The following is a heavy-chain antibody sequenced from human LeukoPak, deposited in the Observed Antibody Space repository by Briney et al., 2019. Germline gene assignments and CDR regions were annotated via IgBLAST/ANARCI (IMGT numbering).Heavy chain of an antibody. CDR2: IYYSGST. Sequence: PSETLSLTCTVSGGSISGSSYYWSWIRQHPGKGLEWIGYIYYSGSTYYNPSLKSRVTISVDTSKNQFSLKLSSVTAADTAVYYCARAPYDSSGYYLDYWGQGTLVTVSS. CDR1: GGSISGSSYY. V-gene: IGHV4-31*03. J-gene: IGHJ4*02. D-gene: IGHD3-22*01. CDR3: ARAPYDSSGYYLDY.